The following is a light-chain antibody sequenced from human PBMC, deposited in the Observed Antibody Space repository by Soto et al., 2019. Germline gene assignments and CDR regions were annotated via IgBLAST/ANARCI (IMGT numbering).Light chain of an antibody. Sequence: PGERVTLSCRASQSVSSSYLTWYQQKPGQAPRVLIYGASTSATSFTARGSGSESETDFTLTISGLRSEDSAVYFCQQYNNWPFSFGQGTRLEIK. J-gene: IGKJ5*01. CDR1: QSVSSSY. CDR2: GAS. CDR3: QQYNNWPFS. V-gene: IGKV3D-15*01.